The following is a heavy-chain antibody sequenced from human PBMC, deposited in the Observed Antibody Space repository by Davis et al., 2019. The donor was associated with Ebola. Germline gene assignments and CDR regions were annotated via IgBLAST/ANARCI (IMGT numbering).Heavy chain of an antibody. CDR3: ARKYGGYVDY. CDR2: ISYDGNNK. CDR1: GFTFTSYG. D-gene: IGHD4/OR15-4a*01. Sequence: GGSLRLSCSASGFTFTSYGMHWVRQAPGKGLEWVAVISYDGNNKYYADSVKGRFTISRDNSQNTLYLQMNSLRAEDTAVYYCARKYGGYVDYWGQGTLVTVSS. J-gene: IGHJ4*02. V-gene: IGHV3-30*03.